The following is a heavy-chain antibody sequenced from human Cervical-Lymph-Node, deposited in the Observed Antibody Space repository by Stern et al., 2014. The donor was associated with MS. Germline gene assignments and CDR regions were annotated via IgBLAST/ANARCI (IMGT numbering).Heavy chain of an antibody. CDR1: GDSTSSTSYF. CDR2: IYYSGST. J-gene: IGHJ4*02. V-gene: IGHV4-39*02. CDR3: ARLQIVATIPTWYYFDY. Sequence: QLVESGPGLVKPSETLSLTCTVSGDSTSSTSYFWGWIRQPPGKGLEWIGNIYYSGSTYYNPSLKSRVTISVDTSQNHFSLKLSSVTAADTAVYYCARLQIVATIPTWYYFDYWGQGTLVTVSS. D-gene: IGHD5-12*01.